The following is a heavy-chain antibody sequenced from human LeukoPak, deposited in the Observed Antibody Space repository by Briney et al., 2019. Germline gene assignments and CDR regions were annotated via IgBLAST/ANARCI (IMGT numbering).Heavy chain of an antibody. J-gene: IGHJ4*02. CDR1: GFAFSSLA. CDR3: ARDYCSSTSCLFDY. D-gene: IGHD2-2*01. V-gene: IGHV3-30-3*01. Sequence: PGGSLRLSCAVSGFAFSSLAMHWVRQAPGKGLEWVAFISYDGNNQYFADSVKGRFTISRDNSKNTLYLQMNNLRAEDTAIYYCARDYCSSTSCLFDYWGQGTLVTVSS. CDR2: ISYDGNNQ.